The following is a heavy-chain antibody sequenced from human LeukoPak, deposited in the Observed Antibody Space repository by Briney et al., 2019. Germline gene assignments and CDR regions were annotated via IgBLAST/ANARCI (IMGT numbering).Heavy chain of an antibody. V-gene: IGHV3-23*01. Sequence: GGSLRLSCAASGFTFSSYAMSWVRQAPGKGLEWVSAISGSGGSTYYADSVKGRFTISRDNSKNTLYLQMNSLRAEDTAVCYCAKDPLWSGYYIVYWGQGTLVTVSS. D-gene: IGHD3-3*01. CDR2: ISGSGGST. CDR1: GFTFSSYA. J-gene: IGHJ4*02. CDR3: AKDPLWSGYYIVY.